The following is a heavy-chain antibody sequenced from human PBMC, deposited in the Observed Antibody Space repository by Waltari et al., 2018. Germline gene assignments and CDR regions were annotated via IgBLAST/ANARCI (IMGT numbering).Heavy chain of an antibody. D-gene: IGHD2-15*01. CDR2: IDPNGGAT. V-gene: IGHV1-2*02. J-gene: IGHJ4*02. CDR3: ARAWCNSGFDY. CDR1: GYTFTANY. Sequence: QVQLVQSGAEVKRPGASVKVSCKASGYTFTANYVHWVRQAPGQGLEWMGWIDPNGGATDYAQQFQGRVTMTLDTSISTLYMELSRLGSDDTAVYYCARAWCNSGFDYWGQGSLVTVSS.